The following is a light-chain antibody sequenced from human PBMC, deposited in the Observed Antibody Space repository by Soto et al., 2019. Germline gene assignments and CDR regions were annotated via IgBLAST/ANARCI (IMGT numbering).Light chain of an antibody. Sequence: DIQMTQSPSSVSASVGDRVTITCRASQGVGSWLAWYQQKPGKDPKLLIYTESTLQSGVPSRFRGSGSGTDFTLTISSLQPDDFATYYCQQYNTFWTFGQGTKVDIK. V-gene: IGKV1D-12*01. CDR2: TES. CDR3: QQYNTFWT. CDR1: QGVGSW. J-gene: IGKJ1*01.